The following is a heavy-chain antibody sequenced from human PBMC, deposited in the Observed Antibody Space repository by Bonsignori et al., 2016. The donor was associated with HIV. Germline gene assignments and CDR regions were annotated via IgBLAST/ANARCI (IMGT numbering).Heavy chain of an antibody. D-gene: IGHD3-3*01. V-gene: IGHV4-59*11. Sequence: QMQLQESGPGLVKPSETLSLTCTVAGGSISSHYWSWIRQSPEKGLEWIAYIYHSGNTNSNPSLKSRVTISIDTSKNQFSLKLSSVTAADTAVYYCARSRIQFLSDFDPWGQGILVTVSS. J-gene: IGHJ5*02. CDR2: IYHSGNT. CDR3: ARSRIQFLSDFDP. CDR1: GGSISSHY.